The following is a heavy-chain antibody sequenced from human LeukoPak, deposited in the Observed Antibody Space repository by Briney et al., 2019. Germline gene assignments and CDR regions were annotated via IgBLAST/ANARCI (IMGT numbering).Heavy chain of an antibody. D-gene: IGHD3-22*01. CDR1: GFTFNTYA. Sequence: GGSLRLSCVASGFTFNTYAMDWVRQAPGKGLEWVSAISGSDGRTYYADSVKGRFTISRDNSKNTLYLQMNSLRAEDTAVYYCAKDYYESSVILGGYFDHWGQGILVTVSS. CDR3: AKDYYESSVILGGYFDH. J-gene: IGHJ4*02. V-gene: IGHV3-23*01. CDR2: ISGSDGRT.